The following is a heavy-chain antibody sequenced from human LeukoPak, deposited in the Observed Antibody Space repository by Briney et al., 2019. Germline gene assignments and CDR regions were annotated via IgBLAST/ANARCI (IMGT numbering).Heavy chain of an antibody. CDR2: ISKDGSEK. CDR3: ASGYCSGGSCYGYYYYGMDV. J-gene: IGHJ6*02. V-gene: IGHV3-30*04. CDR1: GFTFSNYA. D-gene: IGHD2-15*01. Sequence: GRSLRLSCAASGFTFSNYAMHWVRQAPGKGLEWVAIISKDGSEKDFVESVKGRFSIFRDNSNNTLYLQMNSLRPEDTAVYYCASGYCSGGSCYGYYYYGMDVWGQGTTVTVSS.